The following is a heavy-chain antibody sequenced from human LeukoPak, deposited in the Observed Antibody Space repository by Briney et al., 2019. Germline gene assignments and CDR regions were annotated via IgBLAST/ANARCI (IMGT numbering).Heavy chain of an antibody. Sequence: GSLRLSCAASGFTFNSYAMSWVRQAPGKGLEWVSAISGSGGSTYYADSVKGRFTISRDNSKNTLYLQMNSLRAEDTAVYYCATNPAAAGRVQHWGQGTLVTVSS. CDR2: ISGSGGST. CDR3: ATNPAAAGRVQH. J-gene: IGHJ1*01. V-gene: IGHV3-23*01. D-gene: IGHD6-13*01. CDR1: GFTFNSYA.